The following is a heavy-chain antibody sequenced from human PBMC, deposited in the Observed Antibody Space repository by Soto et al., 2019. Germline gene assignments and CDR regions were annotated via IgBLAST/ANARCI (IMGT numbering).Heavy chain of an antibody. Sequence: GASVKVSCKASGGTFSSYAISWVRQAPGQGLEWMGGIIPIFGTANYAQKFQGRVTITADESTSTAYMELSSLRSEDTAVYYCARVQFEYYYDSSGSPGAFDIWGQGTMVTVS. V-gene: IGHV1-69*13. CDR2: IIPIFGTA. J-gene: IGHJ3*02. CDR3: ARVQFEYYYDSSGSPGAFDI. D-gene: IGHD3-22*01. CDR1: GGTFSSYA.